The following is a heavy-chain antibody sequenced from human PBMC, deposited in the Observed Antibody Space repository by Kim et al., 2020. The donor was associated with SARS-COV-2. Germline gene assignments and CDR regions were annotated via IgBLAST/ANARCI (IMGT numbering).Heavy chain of an antibody. J-gene: IGHJ4*02. Sequence: GGSLRLFCAASGFTFSSYEMNWVRQAPGKGLEWVSYISSSGSTIYYADSVKGRFTISRDNAKNSLYLQMNSLRAEDTAVYYCASRAASIAARPFDYWGQGTLVTVSS. CDR1: GFTFSSYE. CDR2: ISSSGSTI. CDR3: ASRAASIAARPFDY. V-gene: IGHV3-48*03. D-gene: IGHD6-6*01.